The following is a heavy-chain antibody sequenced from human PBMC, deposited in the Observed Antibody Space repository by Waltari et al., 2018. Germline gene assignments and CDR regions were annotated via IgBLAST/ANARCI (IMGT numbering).Heavy chain of an antibody. J-gene: IGHJ4*02. D-gene: IGHD3-22*01. CDR2: ICGSGGST. CDR3: AKDRYYDGSGRLFDY. V-gene: IGHV3-23*01. Sequence: EVQLLESGGDLVQPGGSLRLSCAASGFTFSSYAMSWVRQAPGKGLEWVSAICGSGGSTYYADSVKGRFTISRDNSKNTLYLQINSLRAEDTAVYYCAKDRYYDGSGRLFDYWGQGTLVTVSS. CDR1: GFTFSSYA.